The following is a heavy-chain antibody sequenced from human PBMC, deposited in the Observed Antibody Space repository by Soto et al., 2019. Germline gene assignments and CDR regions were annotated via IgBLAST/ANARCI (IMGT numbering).Heavy chain of an antibody. D-gene: IGHD3-22*01. CDR3: ARENYYDSSGNSGYYYRMAV. CDR1: GYTFTGYY. V-gene: IGHV1-2*04. J-gene: IGHJ6*02. CDR2: INPNSGGT. Sequence: ASVKVSCKASGYTFTGYYMHWVRQAPGQGLEWMGWINPNSGGTNYAQKFQGWVTMTRDTSISTAYMELSRLRSDDTAVYYCARENYYDSSGNSGYYYRMAVWGQGTTVTVSS.